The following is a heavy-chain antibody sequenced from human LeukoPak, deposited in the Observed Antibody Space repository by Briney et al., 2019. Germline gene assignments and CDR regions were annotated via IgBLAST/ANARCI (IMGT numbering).Heavy chain of an antibody. CDR3: ARVGGH. V-gene: IGHV3-53*01. Sequence: GGSLRLSCAASGLTVSKNYMSWVHQAPGKGLESVSVIYSGGSTYYADSVRGRFTISRDNSKNTLYLQMNSLRVEDTAVYYCARVGGHWGQGTLVTVSS. CDR2: IYSGGST. CDR1: GLTVSKNY. D-gene: IGHD3-10*01. J-gene: IGHJ4*02.